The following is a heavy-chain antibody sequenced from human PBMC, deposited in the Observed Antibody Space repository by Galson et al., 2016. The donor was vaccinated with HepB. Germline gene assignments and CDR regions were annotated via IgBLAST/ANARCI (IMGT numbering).Heavy chain of an antibody. CDR1: GASISSSGYS. D-gene: IGHD3-3*01. J-gene: IGHJ4*02. CDR3: ARGRSGYYTVPFDY. Sequence: SETLSLTCTVSGASISSSGYSWGWIRQPPGKGLEWIGSIYYSGGTYSNPSLKSRVTVSVDTSKNQFSLRLSSVTAADTAVYYCARGRSGYYTVPFDYWGQGTLVTVSS. V-gene: IGHV4-39*01. CDR2: IYYSGGT.